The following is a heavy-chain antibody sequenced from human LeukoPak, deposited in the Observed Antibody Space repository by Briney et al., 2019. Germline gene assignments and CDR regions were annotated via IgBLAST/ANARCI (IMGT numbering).Heavy chain of an antibody. J-gene: IGHJ6*02. D-gene: IGHD3-22*01. CDR3: TRTQDSNYYDSSGYV. V-gene: IGHV3-73*01. CDR1: GFTFSSSG. CDR2: IRSRGNIYAT. Sequence: QPGGSLRLSCAASGFTFSSSGMHWVRQASGKGLEWVGRIRSRGNIYATAYAASVQGRFTISRDDSKNTAFLQMNSLKIEDTAVYYCTRTQDSNYYDSSGYVWGQGTTVTVSS.